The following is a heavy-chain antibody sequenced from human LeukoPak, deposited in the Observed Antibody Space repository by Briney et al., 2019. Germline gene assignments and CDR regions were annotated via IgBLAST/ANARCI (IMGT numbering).Heavy chain of an antibody. CDR2: IYYSGST. D-gene: IGHD3-3*01. CDR1: GGSISSYY. CDR3: VRSGYYNPFNYYYGMDV. V-gene: IGHV4-59*01. J-gene: IGHJ6*02. Sequence: SETLSLTCTVSGGSISSYYWSWIRQPPGKGLEWIGYIYYSGSTNYNPSLKSRVTISVDTSKNQFSLKLSSVTAADTAVYYRVRSGYYNPFNYYYGMDVWGQGTTVTVSS.